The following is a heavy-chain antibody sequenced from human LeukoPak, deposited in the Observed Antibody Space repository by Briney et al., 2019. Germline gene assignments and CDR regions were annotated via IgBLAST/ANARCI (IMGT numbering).Heavy chain of an antibody. CDR2: ISSSSSAI. Sequence: PGGSLTLSCVASGFTFRKYNKHWVRQAPGGGVEWISYISSSSSAIYYADSVKGRFTVSRDHAKNSLYLQMNSLRGEDTAIYYWASGSHQVWLLDYWGQGTLVTVSS. V-gene: IGHV3-48*01. CDR3: ASGSHQVWLLDY. CDR1: GFTFRKYN. D-gene: IGHD5-12*01. J-gene: IGHJ4*02.